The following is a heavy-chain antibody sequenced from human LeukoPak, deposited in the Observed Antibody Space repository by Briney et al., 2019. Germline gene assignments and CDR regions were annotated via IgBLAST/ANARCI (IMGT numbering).Heavy chain of an antibody. CDR2: IHYSGNT. J-gene: IGHJ5*02. Sequence: SETLSLTCTVSGGSIYSGDYYWGWVRQPPGKGLECLASIHYSGNTYYDLSLKSRVTLSVHAAKNQFSLTLSSVTAADTAIYYCARRKIQRSLGGVPDWFDPWGQGTLVTVSS. V-gene: IGHV4-39*07. CDR1: GGSIYSGDYY. CDR3: ARRKIQRSLGGVPDWFDP. D-gene: IGHD3-3*01.